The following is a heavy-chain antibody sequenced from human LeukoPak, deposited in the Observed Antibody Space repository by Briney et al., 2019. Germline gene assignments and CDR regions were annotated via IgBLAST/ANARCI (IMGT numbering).Heavy chain of an antibody. CDR1: GLTFSSYE. CDR2: ISSSGTVT. D-gene: IGHD6-25*01. CDR3: GWESECSDCFSSLFDP. J-gene: IGHJ5*02. Sequence: GGSLRLSCAASGLTFSSYEMNWVRQAPGKGPEWVSYISSSGTVTHSANSVRGRFTVSRDNAKSSLSLQMTSLRAEDTAIYYCGWESECSDCFSSLFDPWIQESLV. V-gene: IGHV3-48*03.